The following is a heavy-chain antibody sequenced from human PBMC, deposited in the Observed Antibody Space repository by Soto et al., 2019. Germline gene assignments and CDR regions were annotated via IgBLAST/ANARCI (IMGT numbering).Heavy chain of an antibody. V-gene: IGHV3-30*18. Sequence: QVQLVESGGGVVQPGRSLRLSCAASGFTFSSYGMHWVRQAPGKGLEWVAVISYDGSNKYYADSVKGRFTISRDNSKNTLYLQMNSLRDEDKAVYYCEKDTGETVTTPYYYGMDVWGQGTTVTVSS. D-gene: IGHD4-17*01. J-gene: IGHJ6*02. CDR2: ISYDGSNK. CDR3: EKDTGETVTTPYYYGMDV. CDR1: GFTFSSYG.